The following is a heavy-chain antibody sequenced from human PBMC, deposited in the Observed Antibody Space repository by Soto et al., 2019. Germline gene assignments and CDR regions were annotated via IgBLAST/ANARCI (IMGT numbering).Heavy chain of an antibody. V-gene: IGHV3-74*01. Sequence: EVQLVESGGGLVQPGGSLRLSCAASGFTFSSYWMHWVCQAPGKGLVWVSRINRDGSSINYADSARGRVTISRDNAKNTLYLQVNGLRAEDTAVYYCAREIATTGEYYFDYWGQGILVTVSS. CDR3: AREIATTGEYYFDY. J-gene: IGHJ4*02. D-gene: IGHD6-13*01. CDR2: INRDGSSI. CDR1: GFTFSSYW.